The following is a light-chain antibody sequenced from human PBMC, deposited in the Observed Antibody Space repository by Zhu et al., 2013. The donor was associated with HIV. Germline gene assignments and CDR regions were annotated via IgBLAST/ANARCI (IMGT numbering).Light chain of an antibody. V-gene: IGKV1-17*01. CDR1: QDISNH. CDR2: AAS. Sequence: DIQMTQSPSSLSASVGDRITITCRASQDISNHLGWYQQKPGKAPKRLIYAASSLQSGVPSRFSGSGSGTEFTLTISSLQPEDFATYYCLQHNSYPRTFGQGTKVEIK. CDR3: LQHNSYPRT. J-gene: IGKJ1*01.